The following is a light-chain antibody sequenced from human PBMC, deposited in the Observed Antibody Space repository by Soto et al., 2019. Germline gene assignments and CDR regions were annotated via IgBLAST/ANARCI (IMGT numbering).Light chain of an antibody. CDR1: QSISSW. J-gene: IGKJ1*01. CDR3: QQYNSYRWT. V-gene: IGKV1-5*03. CDR2: KAS. Sequence: DIQMTQSPSTLSASVGDRVTITCRASQSISSWLAWYQQKPGKAPKLLIYKASSLERGVPSRFSGSGSGTEFTLTISSLQPDDFATYYCQQYNSYRWTFGQGTKVDIK.